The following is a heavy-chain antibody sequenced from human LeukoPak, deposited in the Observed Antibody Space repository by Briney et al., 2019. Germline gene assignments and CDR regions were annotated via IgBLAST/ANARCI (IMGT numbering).Heavy chain of an antibody. CDR2: IWYDEITK. Sequence: AGGSLRLSCVASGFTFRSYGIHWVRQAPGKGLEWLAFIWYDEITKNYADSVKGRFTISRDNSKNTLYVQMNSLRADDTAVYYCARGGPSRSGYYPNDYWGQGTLVTVSS. J-gene: IGHJ4*02. D-gene: IGHD3-22*01. V-gene: IGHV3-30*02. CDR1: GFTFRSYG. CDR3: ARGGPSRSGYYPNDY.